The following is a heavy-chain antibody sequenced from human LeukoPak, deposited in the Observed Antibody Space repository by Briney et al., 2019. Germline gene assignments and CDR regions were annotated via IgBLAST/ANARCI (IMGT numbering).Heavy chain of an antibody. D-gene: IGHD1-26*01. V-gene: IGHV1-69*04. CDR1: GDIFSTHA. Sequence: GASVKVSCKASGDIFSTHAIIWVRQAPGQGLERMGRTVPLLDKPNYAQKFQDRVTIIADKSTSSTYMELSSLTSEDTGIYYCASTGGGDGAYDVWGQGTMVAVSS. J-gene: IGHJ3*01. CDR2: TVPLLDKP. CDR3: ASTGGGDGAYDV.